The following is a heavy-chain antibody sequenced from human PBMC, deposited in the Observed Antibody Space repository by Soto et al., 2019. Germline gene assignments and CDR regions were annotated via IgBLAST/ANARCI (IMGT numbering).Heavy chain of an antibody. CDR1: GFTFSNSW. CDR3: PTGLRMVYARVKPPFDY. Sequence: EVQLVESGGVLVKPGGSLRLSCAAAGFTFSNSWMSWVRKAPGKGLEWVGRITSKTDGGTIDYAAPVQGRFTISRDDSKNTLYLQMNSLKTEDTAVYYCPTGLRMVYARVKPPFDYWGQGTLVTVSA. CDR2: ITSKTDGGTI. V-gene: IGHV3-15*01. D-gene: IGHD2-8*01. J-gene: IGHJ4*02.